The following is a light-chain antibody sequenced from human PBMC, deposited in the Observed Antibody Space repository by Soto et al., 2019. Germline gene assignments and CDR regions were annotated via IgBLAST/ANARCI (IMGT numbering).Light chain of an antibody. CDR1: SSNIGAGYD. CDR2: GNS. J-gene: IGLJ2*01. V-gene: IGLV1-40*01. CDR3: QSYDRSLSAV. Sequence: QSVLTQPPSVSGAPGQRVTISCTGSSSNIGAGYDVHWYQQLPGTAPKLLIYGNSNRPSGVPDRFSGSKSGTSASLAITGLQAEDEADYYCQSYDRSLSAVFSGGTKLTVL.